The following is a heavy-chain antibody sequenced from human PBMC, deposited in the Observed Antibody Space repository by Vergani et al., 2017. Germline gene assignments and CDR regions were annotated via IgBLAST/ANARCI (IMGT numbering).Heavy chain of an antibody. D-gene: IGHD2-2*02. J-gene: IGHJ4*02. CDR3: AKAQCSSTSCYTGLDY. CDR1: GFTFSSYE. CDR2: ISSSGSTI. V-gene: IGHV3-48*03. Sequence: EVQLVESGGGLVQPGGSLRLSCAASGFTFSSYEMNWVRQAPGKGLEWVSYISSSGSTIYYADSVKGRFNISRDNAKHSLYLEMNSLRAEDTALYYCAKAQCSSTSCYTGLDYWGQGTLVTVSS.